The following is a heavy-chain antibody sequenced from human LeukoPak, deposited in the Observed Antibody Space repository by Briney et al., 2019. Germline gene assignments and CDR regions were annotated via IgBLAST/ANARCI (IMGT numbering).Heavy chain of an antibody. CDR1: GFTFSSYS. CDR3: ARDFGGTLKTALDY. Sequence: GSLRLSCAASGFTFSSYSMNWVRQAPGKGLEWVSSISGRSSYIYYADSVKGRFTISRDNAKNSLYLQMDSLRAEDTAVYYCARDFGGTLKTALDYWGQGTLVTVSS. J-gene: IGHJ4*02. V-gene: IGHV3-21*01. CDR2: ISGRSSYI. D-gene: IGHD4-23*01.